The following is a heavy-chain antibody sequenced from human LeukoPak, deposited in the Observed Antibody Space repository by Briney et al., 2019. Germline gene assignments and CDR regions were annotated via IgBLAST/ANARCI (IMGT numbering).Heavy chain of an antibody. V-gene: IGHV5-51*01. CDR3: ARPDSSGWFQIDY. Sequence: KSGESLKISCKGSGYSFTTYWIGWVRQIPGKGLEWMGIIYPGDSDTRYSPSFQGQVTISVDKSTTTAYLQWSSLKASDTAMYYCARPDSSGWFQIDYWGQGTLVTVSS. D-gene: IGHD6-19*01. CDR1: GYSFTTYW. CDR2: IYPGDSDT. J-gene: IGHJ4*02.